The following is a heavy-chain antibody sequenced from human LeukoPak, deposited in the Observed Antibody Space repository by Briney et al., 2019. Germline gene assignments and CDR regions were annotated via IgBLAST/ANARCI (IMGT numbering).Heavy chain of an antibody. Sequence: GRSLRLSCAASGFTFDDYAMHWVRPAPGKGLEWVSGISWNSGSIGYADSVKGRFTISRDNAKNSLYLQMNSLRAEDTALYYCAKSGYSGYDLTYNWFDPWGQGTLVTVSS. CDR2: ISWNSGSI. V-gene: IGHV3-9*01. CDR1: GFTFDDYA. J-gene: IGHJ5*02. CDR3: AKSGYSGYDLTYNWFDP. D-gene: IGHD5-12*01.